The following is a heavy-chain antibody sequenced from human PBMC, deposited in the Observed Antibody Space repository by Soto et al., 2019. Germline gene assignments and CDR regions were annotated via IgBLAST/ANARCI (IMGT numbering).Heavy chain of an antibody. D-gene: IGHD3-3*01. V-gene: IGHV4-34*01. J-gene: IGHJ4*02. CDR1: GGSFSDYY. CDR3: ARGDLEFDF. CDR2: INHSGST. Sequence: PSETLSLTCAVYGGSFSDYYWSWIRQPPGKGLEWIGEINHSGSTNYNPSLKSRVTISVDTSKNQFSLKLSSVTAADTALYYCARGDLEFDFWGQGTPVTVSS.